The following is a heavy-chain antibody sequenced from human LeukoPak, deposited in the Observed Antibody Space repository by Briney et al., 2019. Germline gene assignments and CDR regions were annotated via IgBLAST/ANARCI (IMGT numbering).Heavy chain of an antibody. J-gene: IGHJ5*02. CDR1: AYSISSDYY. CDR3: ARESVSSGTNWFDP. Sequence: SETLSLMCAVSAYSISSDYYWGWIRQPPGKGLEWIGTIYHSGTTYYNPSLKSRVTISVDTSKNQFSLKLSSVTAADTAVYYCARESVSSGTNWFDPWGQGTLVTVTS. CDR2: IYHSGTT. V-gene: IGHV4-38-2*02. D-gene: IGHD3-10*01.